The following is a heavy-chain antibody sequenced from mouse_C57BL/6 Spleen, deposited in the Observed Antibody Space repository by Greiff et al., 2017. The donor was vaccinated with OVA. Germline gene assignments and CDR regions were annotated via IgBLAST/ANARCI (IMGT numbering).Heavy chain of an antibody. CDR2: IYPGSGST. J-gene: IGHJ3*01. V-gene: IGHV1-55*01. Sequence: QVQLQQPGAELVKPGASVKMSCKASGYTFTSYWITWVKQRPGQGLEWIGDIYPGSGSTNYNEKFKSKATLTVDTSSSTAYMQLSSLTSEDSAVYYCASGDYDYDWFAYWGQGTLVTVSA. CDR1: GYTFTSYW. CDR3: ASGDYDYDWFAY. D-gene: IGHD2-4*01.